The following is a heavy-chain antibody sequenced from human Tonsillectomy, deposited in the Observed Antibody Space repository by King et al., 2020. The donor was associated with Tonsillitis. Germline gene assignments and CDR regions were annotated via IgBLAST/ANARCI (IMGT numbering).Heavy chain of an antibody. CDR2: IHHSGST. CDR3: RRDGGGDYSGYDTGVSHY. J-gene: IGHJ4*02. V-gene: IGHV4-38-2*02. CDR1: GYSISSGHY. Sequence: VQLQESGPGLVKPSETLSLTCDVSGYSISSGHYWGWLRQPPGKGLEWIGSIHHSGSTQYNPSVKSRVTISVDTSKNQFSLRLSFVTSADTAVYFCRRDGGGDYSGYDTGVSHYWGQGTLVTVSS. D-gene: IGHD5-12*01.